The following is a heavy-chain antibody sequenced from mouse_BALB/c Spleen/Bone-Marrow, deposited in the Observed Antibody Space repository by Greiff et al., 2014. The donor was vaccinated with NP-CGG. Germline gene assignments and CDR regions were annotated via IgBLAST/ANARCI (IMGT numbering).Heavy chain of an antibody. CDR2: ISSGSSTI. D-gene: IGHD1-1*01. CDR1: GFTFSSFG. Sequence: VQLKESGGGLVQPGGSRKLSCAASGFTFSSFGMHWVRQAPEKGLEWVAYISSGSSTIYYGDTVMGRFTISRDNPENTLFLQMTSLRSEDTATYYCVRSGSSSGYFDYWGQGTTLTVSS. CDR3: VRSGSSSGYFDY. J-gene: IGHJ2*01. V-gene: IGHV5-17*02.